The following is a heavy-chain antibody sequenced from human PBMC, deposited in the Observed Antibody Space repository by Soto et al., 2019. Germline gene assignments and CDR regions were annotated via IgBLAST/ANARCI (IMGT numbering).Heavy chain of an antibody. J-gene: IGHJ4*02. CDR2: IDPSAGST. D-gene: IGHD3-9*01. V-gene: IGHV1-46*01. CDR1: GYTFTSYY. CDR3: ARVDMTPAAVIKTYYFDY. Sequence: GASVKVSCKASGYTFTSYYMHWVRQAPGQGLEWMGVIDPSAGSTTYAQKFQGRVTMTRDTSTSTVYMELSSLRSEDTAIFYCARVDMTPAAVIKTYYFDYWGQGTLVTVSS.